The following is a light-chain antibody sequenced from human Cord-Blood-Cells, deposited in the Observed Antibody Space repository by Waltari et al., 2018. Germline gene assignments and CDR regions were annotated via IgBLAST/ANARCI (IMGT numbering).Light chain of an antibody. CDR1: RSNIGSNT. Sequence: QSVLTQPPSASGTPGQRVTISCSGSRSNIGSNTVNWYQQPPGPAPKLLIYRNNPRPSGVPDRFSGSKSGTSASLAISGLQSEDEADYYCAAWDDSLNGWVFGGGTKLTVL. CDR2: RNN. V-gene: IGLV1-44*01. CDR3: AAWDDSLNGWV. J-gene: IGLJ3*02.